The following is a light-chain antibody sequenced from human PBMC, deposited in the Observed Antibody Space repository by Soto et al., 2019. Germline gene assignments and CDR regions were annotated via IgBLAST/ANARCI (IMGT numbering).Light chain of an antibody. J-gene: IGKJ3*01. V-gene: IGKV3-15*01. CDR3: QQYNNWPPPFT. CDR2: GAS. Sequence: EIVMTQSPATLSVSPGERATLSCRDSQSVSSNLAWYQQKPGQAPRLLIYGASTRATGIPARFSGSGSGTEFTLTISSLQSEDFAVYYCQQYNNWPPPFTFGPGTKVDIK. CDR1: QSVSSN.